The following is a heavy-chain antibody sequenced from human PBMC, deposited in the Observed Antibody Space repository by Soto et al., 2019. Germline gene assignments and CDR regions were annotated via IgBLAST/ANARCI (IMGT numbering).Heavy chain of an antibody. V-gene: IGHV5-51*01. CDR3: ARQIYDSDTGPNFQYYFDS. D-gene: IGHD3-22*01. Sequence: PGESLKISCQGSGYSFANYWIAWVRQMPGKGLEWVGVIYPGDSDTRYSPSFRGQATISADKSISHVYLQWSSLKASDTAMYYCARQIYDSDTGPNFQYYFDSWGQGTPVTVSS. J-gene: IGHJ4*02. CDR1: GYSFANYW. CDR2: IYPGDSDT.